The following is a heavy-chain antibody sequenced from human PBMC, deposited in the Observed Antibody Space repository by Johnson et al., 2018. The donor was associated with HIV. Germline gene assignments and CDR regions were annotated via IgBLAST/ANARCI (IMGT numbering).Heavy chain of an antibody. J-gene: IGHJ3*02. CDR3: AKAPDYYDSSPYAFDI. Sequence: VQLVESGGGLVQPGRSLRLSCAASGFTFDDYAMHWVRQAPGKGLEWVSGISWNSGSIGYADSVKGRFTISRDNAKNSLYLQMNSLRAEDTALYYCAKAPDYYDSSPYAFDIWGQGTMVTVSS. V-gene: IGHV3-9*01. CDR1: GFTFDDYA. CDR2: ISWNSGSI. D-gene: IGHD3-22*01.